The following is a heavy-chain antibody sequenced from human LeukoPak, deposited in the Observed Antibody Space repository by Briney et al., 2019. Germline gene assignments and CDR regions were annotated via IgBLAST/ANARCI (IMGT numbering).Heavy chain of an antibody. J-gene: IGHJ4*02. D-gene: IGHD6-19*01. CDR2: IYYSGST. Sequence: PSETLSLTCTVSGGSISSYYWSWIRQPPGKGLEWIGYIYYSGSTNYNPSLKSRVTISVDTSKNQFSLKLSSVTAADTAVYYCARSDGGWYFDYWGQGTLVTVSS. V-gene: IGHV4-59*01. CDR3: ARSDGGWYFDY. CDR1: GGSISSYY.